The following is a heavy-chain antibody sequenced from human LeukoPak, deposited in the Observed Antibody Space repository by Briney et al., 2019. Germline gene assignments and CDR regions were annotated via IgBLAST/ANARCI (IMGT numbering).Heavy chain of an antibody. CDR3: ARDLHALDI. CDR2: ISYDGSSK. Sequence: VTSPRLSCAASGFTFSVYGTHWVRQAPGKGLEWVAVISYDGSSKYYADSVKGRFTIYRDNSKNTLFVQMNSLRAEDTAVYYCARDLHALDIWGQGTVVTVSS. CDR1: GFTFSVYG. J-gene: IGHJ3*02. V-gene: IGHV3-30*03.